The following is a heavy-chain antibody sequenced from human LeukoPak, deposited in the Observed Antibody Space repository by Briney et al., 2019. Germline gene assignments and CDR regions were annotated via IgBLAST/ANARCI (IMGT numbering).Heavy chain of an antibody. CDR1: GFTFNGYW. D-gene: IGHD6-19*01. V-gene: IGHV3-74*01. Sequence: GGSLTLSCTASGFTFNGYWMRWVRHVPGKGLVWVSRINGGGINTNYEDSVMGRLTISRDNPKNTLYLQMNSVRAEDTAVYYCAKYWVAGTSYYNYGMDVWGQGTTVTVSS. CDR3: AKYWVAGTSYYNYGMDV. CDR2: INGGGINT. J-gene: IGHJ6*02.